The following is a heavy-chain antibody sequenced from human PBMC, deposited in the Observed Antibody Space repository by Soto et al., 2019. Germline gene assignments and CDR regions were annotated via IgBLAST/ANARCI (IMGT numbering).Heavy chain of an antibody. V-gene: IGHV4-30-2*01. CDR1: GDTISTGGYS. CDR2: TYHSGTT. J-gene: IGHJ5*02. Sequence: PSETLSLTGGVSGDTISTGGYSWAWIRQPPGKALEWIGHTYHSGTTTYNPSLKSRATISVDTSKNNFSLNLSSVTDADTAMYYCVRNHYSGFYYFHPWGQGTLVTVSS. D-gene: IGHD2-15*01. CDR3: VRNHYSGFYYFHP.